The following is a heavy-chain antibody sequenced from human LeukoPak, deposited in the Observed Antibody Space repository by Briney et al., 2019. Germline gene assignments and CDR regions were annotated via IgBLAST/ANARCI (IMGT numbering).Heavy chain of an antibody. CDR3: AKSRNEILIAAAGVYFDY. J-gene: IGHJ4*02. V-gene: IGHV3-30*02. Sequence: GGSLRLSCAASGFTFSSYGMHWVRQAPGKGLEWVAFIRYDGSNKYYADSVKGRFTISRDNSKNTLYLQMNSLRAEDTAVYYCAKSRNEILIAAAGVYFDYWGQGTLVTVSS. D-gene: IGHD6-13*01. CDR2: IRYDGSNK. CDR1: GFTFSSYG.